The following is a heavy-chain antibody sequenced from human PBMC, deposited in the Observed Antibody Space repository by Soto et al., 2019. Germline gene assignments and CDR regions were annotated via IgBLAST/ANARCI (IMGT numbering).Heavy chain of an antibody. J-gene: IGHJ5*02. CDR1: GFTFSSYG. V-gene: IGHV3-30*18. CDR3: AKGNYYDSSGYRGWFDP. CDR2: ISYDGSNK. Sequence: QPGGSLRLSCAASGFTFSSYGMHWVRQAPGKGLEWVAVISYDGSNKYYADSVKGRFTISRDNSKNTLYLQMNSLRAEDTAVYYCAKGNYYDSSGYRGWFDPWGQGTLVTVSS. D-gene: IGHD3-22*01.